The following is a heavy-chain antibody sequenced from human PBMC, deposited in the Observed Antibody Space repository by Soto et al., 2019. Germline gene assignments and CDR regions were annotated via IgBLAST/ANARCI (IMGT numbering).Heavy chain of an antibody. CDR2: MNPNGGNT. V-gene: IGHV1-8*01. CDR3: ARGAIGLRYFDWCDY. D-gene: IGHD3-9*01. Sequence: ASVKVSFKASGYTFTSYDINWVRQATGQGLEWMGWMNPNGGNTGYAQKFQGRVTMTRNTSISTAYMELSSLRSEDTAVYYCARGAIGLRYFDWCDYWGQGTLVTVSS. CDR1: GYTFTSYD. J-gene: IGHJ4*02.